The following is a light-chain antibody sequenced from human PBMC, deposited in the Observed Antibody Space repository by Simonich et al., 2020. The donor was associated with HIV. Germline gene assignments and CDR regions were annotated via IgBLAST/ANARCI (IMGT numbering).Light chain of an antibody. CDR2: STS. Sequence: QTVVTQEPSLTVSPGGTVTLTCASSTGAVTSGYYPNWFQQKPGQAPRPLIYSTSNKHSWTPARFSGSLLGGKAALTLSGAQPEDEAEYYCLLSYSGAWVFGGGTKLTVL. V-gene: IGLV7-43*01. CDR3: LLSYSGAWV. CDR1: TGAVTSGYY. J-gene: IGLJ3*02.